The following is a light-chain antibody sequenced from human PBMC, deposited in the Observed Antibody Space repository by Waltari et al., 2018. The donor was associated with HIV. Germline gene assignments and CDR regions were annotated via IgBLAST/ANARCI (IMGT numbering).Light chain of an antibody. CDR1: SSDGGGSNS. CDR2: DDS. CDR3: ISYTSSSPYV. J-gene: IGLJ1*01. Sequence: QSALIQHASVSGFPGKSITISCTGTSSDGGGSNSVSWYQQHPCKASKLMIYDDSNRPSGGSNRFSGSKSDKTAFLTISGLQAEYDADYYCISYTSSSPYVFGTGTKVTVL. V-gene: IGLV2-14*03.